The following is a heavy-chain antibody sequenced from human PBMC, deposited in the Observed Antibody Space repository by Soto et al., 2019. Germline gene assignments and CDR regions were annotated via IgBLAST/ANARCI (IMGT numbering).Heavy chain of an antibody. CDR3: ARPPPYGSGTYPNWFDP. D-gene: IGHD3-10*01. CDR1: GFIFRSYS. Sequence: GGSLRLSCAASGFIFRSYSMNWVRQAPGKGLEWVSSISSSSSYIYYADSVKGRFTISRDTAKNSLYLQMNSLRAEDSAVYYCARPPPYGSGTYPNWFDPWGQGTLVTVPS. CDR2: ISSSSSYI. J-gene: IGHJ5*02. V-gene: IGHV3-21*01.